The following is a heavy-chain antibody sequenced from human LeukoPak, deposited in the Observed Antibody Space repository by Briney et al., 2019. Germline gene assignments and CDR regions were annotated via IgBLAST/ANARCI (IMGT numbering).Heavy chain of an antibody. J-gene: IGHJ4*02. CDR2: ISSSGST. D-gene: IGHD3-16*01. CDR3: ARVGRGDHTWGSYYCDH. CDR1: GDSFSSYH. Sequence: SETLSLTCTVSGDSFSSYHWSWLRQPPGKGLEWVGYISSSGSTSYNPSLETRLTISVDTSKNQFSLKLSSVTAADTAVYYCARVGRGDHTWGSYYCDHWGQGTLVSVSS. V-gene: IGHV4-59*01.